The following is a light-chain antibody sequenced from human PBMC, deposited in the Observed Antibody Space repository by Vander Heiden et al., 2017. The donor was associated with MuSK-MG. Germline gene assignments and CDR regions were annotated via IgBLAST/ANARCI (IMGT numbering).Light chain of an antibody. CDR1: SSNIGSNT. Sequence: QSVLTQPPSASGTPGQRVTISCSGSSSNIGSNTENWYQQLPGTAPKLLIYSNNQRPSGVPDRFSGSKSGTSASLAISGLQSEDEADYYCAAWDDSLNVFYVFGTGTKVTVL. V-gene: IGLV1-44*01. CDR3: AAWDDSLNVFYV. CDR2: SNN. J-gene: IGLJ1*01.